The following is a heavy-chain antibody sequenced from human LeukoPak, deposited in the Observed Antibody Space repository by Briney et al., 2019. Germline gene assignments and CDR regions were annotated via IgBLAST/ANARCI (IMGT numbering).Heavy chain of an antibody. D-gene: IGHD3-22*01. CDR1: GFTFSSYD. V-gene: IGHV3-13*01. Sequence: GGSLRLSCAASGFTFSSYDMHWVRQATGKGLEWVSAIGTAGDTYYPGSVKDRFTISRENAKNYLYLQMNSLRAGDAAVYYCARVVDYYDSSGYLYFDYWGQGTLVTVSS. CDR2: IGTAGDT. J-gene: IGHJ4*02. CDR3: ARVVDYYDSSGYLYFDY.